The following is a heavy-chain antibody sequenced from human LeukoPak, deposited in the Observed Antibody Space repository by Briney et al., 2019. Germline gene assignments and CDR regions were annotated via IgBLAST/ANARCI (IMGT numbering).Heavy chain of an antibody. CDR1: GGSISSYY. CDR2: YSGST. D-gene: IGHD3-10*01. V-gene: IGHV4-59*01. Sequence: PSETLSLTCTVSGGSISSYYWSWIRQPPGKGLEWIGYYSGSTNYKPSLKSRVTISVGTSKNQFSLKLSSVTAADTAVYYCARGGYYGSGNDFRFDPWGQGTLVTVSS. CDR3: ARGGYYGSGNDFRFDP. J-gene: IGHJ5*02.